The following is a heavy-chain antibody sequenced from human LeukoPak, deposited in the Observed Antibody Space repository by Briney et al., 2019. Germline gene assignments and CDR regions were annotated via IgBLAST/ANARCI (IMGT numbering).Heavy chain of an antibody. CDR2: IYHDGTS. CDR3: ARPRGWWALDS. Sequence: SETLSLTCTISSGPISSRGHYWGWIRQPPGKGRKGVGNIYHDGTSNYSPSRKSRVSIAVDTSKGQDSLKLASVTAADTAIYSCARPRGWWALDSWGQGTLVSVSS. V-gene: IGHV4-39*07. J-gene: IGHJ4*02. CDR1: SGPISSRGHY. D-gene: IGHD2-8*02.